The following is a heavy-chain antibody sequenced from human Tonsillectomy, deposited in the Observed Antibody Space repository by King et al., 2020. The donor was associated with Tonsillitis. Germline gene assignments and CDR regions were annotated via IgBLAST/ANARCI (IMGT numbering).Heavy chain of an antibody. CDR3: ARGGIAAHFNY. CDR1: GGSISSYY. D-gene: IGHD6-6*01. V-gene: IGHV4-59*01. Sequence: QLQESGPGLVKPSETLSLTCTVSGGSISSYYWSWIRQPPGKGLEWIGYIYSSGNTNYTPSLKSRVTISVDASKSQFSLKLTSVTAADTAVYYCARGGIAAHFNYWGQGTLVTVSS. CDR2: IYSSGNT. J-gene: IGHJ4*02.